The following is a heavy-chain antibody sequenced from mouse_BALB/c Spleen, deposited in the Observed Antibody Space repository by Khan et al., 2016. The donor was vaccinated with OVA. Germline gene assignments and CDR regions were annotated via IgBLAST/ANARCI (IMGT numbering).Heavy chain of an antibody. V-gene: IGHV1S81*02. CDR2: INPSNGGT. J-gene: IGHJ3*01. CDR3: ARSGYGNPFSF. D-gene: IGHD2-1*01. Sequence: VQLQEPGAELVKPGASVKISCKASGYSFTSYYMYWVKQRPGQGLEWIGGINPSNGGTHFNEKFKSKATLTVDKSSSTANMQRSSLTSEDSAGYYCARSGYGNPFSFWGQGTLVTVAA. CDR1: GYSFTSYY.